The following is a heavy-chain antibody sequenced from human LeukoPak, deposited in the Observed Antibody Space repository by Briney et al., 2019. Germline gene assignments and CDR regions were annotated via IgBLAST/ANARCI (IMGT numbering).Heavy chain of an antibody. CDR1: GFSLSTSGTC. J-gene: IGHJ4*02. V-gene: IGHV2-70*11. CDR2: IDWDDDK. CDR3: ARISYYDSSGYSPCFDY. Sequence: SGPALVKPTQTLTLTCTFSGFSLSTSGTCVSWIRQPPGKALEWLARIDWDDDKYYSTSLKTRLTISKDTSKNQVVLTMTNMDPVDTATYYCARISYYDSSGYSPCFDYRGQGTLVTVSS. D-gene: IGHD3-22*01.